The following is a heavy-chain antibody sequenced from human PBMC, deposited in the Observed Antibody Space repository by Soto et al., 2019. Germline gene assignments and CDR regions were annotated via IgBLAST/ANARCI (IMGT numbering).Heavy chain of an antibody. Sequence: SETLSLTCTVSGGSISSSSYYWGWIRQPPGKGLEWIGSIYYSGSTYYNPSLKSRVTISVDTSKNQFSLKLSSVTAADTAVYYCARHSYCGGDCYSMDYWGQGTLVTVSS. V-gene: IGHV4-39*01. D-gene: IGHD2-21*02. CDR1: GGSISSSSYY. J-gene: IGHJ4*02. CDR3: ARHSYCGGDCYSMDY. CDR2: IYYSGST.